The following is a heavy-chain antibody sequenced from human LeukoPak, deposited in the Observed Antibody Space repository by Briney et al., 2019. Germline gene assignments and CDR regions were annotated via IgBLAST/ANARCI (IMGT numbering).Heavy chain of an antibody. CDR3: ARKRKPRYYYGSGSYFDY. D-gene: IGHD3-10*01. CDR2: ISSSSSYI. Sequence: PGGSLRLSCAASGFTFSSYSMNWVRQAPGKGLEWVSSISSSSSYIYYADSVKGRFTISRDNAKNSLYLQMNSLRAEDTAVYYCARKRKPRYYYGSGSYFDYWGQGTLVTVSS. V-gene: IGHV3-21*01. J-gene: IGHJ4*02. CDR1: GFTFSSYS.